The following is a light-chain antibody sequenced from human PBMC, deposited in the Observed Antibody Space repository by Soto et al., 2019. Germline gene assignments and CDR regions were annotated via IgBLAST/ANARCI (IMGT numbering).Light chain of an antibody. CDR2: EDN. CDR1: SGSIASNY. CDR3: QSDDSSNHVI. Sequence: FMLTQPHSVSESPGKTVTISCTRSSGSIASNYVQWYQQRPGSAPTSVIYEDNQRPSGVPDRFSGSIDSSSNSASLTISGLKTEDEADYYCQSDDSSNHVIFGGGTKVTVL. J-gene: IGLJ2*01. V-gene: IGLV6-57*04.